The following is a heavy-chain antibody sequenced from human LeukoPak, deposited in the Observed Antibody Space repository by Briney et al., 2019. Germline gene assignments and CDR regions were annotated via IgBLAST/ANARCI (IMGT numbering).Heavy chain of an antibody. Sequence: ASVKVSCKASGYTFTDYYMHWMRQAPGQGLEWMGRINLSSGVTNYAQSFQGRVTMTRDTSISTAYMELIRLRSDDTAVYYCARETGGSSLIYFDSWGQGTLVTVSS. CDR2: INLSSGVT. CDR3: ARETGGSSLIYFDS. D-gene: IGHD1-26*01. CDR1: GYTFTDYY. J-gene: IGHJ4*02. V-gene: IGHV1-2*06.